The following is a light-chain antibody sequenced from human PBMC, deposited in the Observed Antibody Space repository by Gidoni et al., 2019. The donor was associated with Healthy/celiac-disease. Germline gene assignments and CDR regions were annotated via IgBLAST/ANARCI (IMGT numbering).Light chain of an antibody. Sequence: ELALTQSPATLSLSPGERATLACRASQSVSSYLAWYQQKPSQAPRLLIYDASNRATGIPARFSGSGSGTDFTLTISSLEPEDFAVYYCQQRSTLFGPGTKVDIK. J-gene: IGKJ3*01. CDR2: DAS. V-gene: IGKV3-11*01. CDR3: QQRSTL. CDR1: QSVSSY.